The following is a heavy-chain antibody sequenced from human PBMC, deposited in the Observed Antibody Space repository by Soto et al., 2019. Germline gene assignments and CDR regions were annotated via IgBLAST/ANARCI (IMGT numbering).Heavy chain of an antibody. CDR1: GFTFSNYT. CDR3: ARAGDYDFWSGYTGQYYYYAMDV. V-gene: IGHV3-21*01. Sequence: GGSLRLSCAASGFTFSNYTMSWVRQAPGKGLEWVSSICRHSGCIYYTDSVKGRFTISRDNAKNSLYLQMNSLRAEDTALYYCARAGDYDFWSGYTGQYYYYAMDVWGQGTTVTVSS. CDR2: ICRHSGCI. J-gene: IGHJ6*02. D-gene: IGHD3-3*01.